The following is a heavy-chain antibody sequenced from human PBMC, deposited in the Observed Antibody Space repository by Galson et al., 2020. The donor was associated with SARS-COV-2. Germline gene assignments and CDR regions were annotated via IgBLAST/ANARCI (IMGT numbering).Heavy chain of an antibody. CDR3: ARETEMATFNYFDY. D-gene: IGHD5-12*01. CDR1: GYTFTAYY. CDR2: INPNTGGT. V-gene: IGHV1-2*04. Sequence: ASVKVSCKTSGYTFTAYYIHWVRQAPGQGLECMGWINPNTGGTNYAQKFQGWVTMTRDTSISTAYMALRRLKSDDTAVYYCARETEMATFNYFDYWGQGTLVTVSS. J-gene: IGHJ4*02.